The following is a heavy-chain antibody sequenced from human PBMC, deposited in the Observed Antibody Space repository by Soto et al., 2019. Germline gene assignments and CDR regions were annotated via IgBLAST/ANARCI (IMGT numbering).Heavy chain of an antibody. CDR2: MNPINGAT. V-gene: IGHV1-8*02. D-gene: IGHD2-2*01. J-gene: IGHJ6*02. Sequence: ASVKVSCKASGYDFTAYDINWVRQASGQGLERMGWMNPINGATGSARRFQGRVSMTRNTATATAYLELTSLRSDDSAVYFCGRGPSPRAPAGGTPYYYAMDVWGQGTTVTVSS. CDR3: GRGPSPRAPAGGTPYYYAMDV. CDR1: GYDFTAYD.